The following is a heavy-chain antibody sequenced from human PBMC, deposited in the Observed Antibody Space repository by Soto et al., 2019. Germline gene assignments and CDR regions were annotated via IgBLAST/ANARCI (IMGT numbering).Heavy chain of an antibody. J-gene: IGHJ4*02. CDR3: ARDRSPYYYDSSGYPHY. CDR2: ISVYSGNT. Sequence: QVQVVQSGAEVKKPGASVKVSCKASGDTFTNYVFSWVRQAPGQGLEWMGWISVYSGNTNYAQNVQGRVTMTTDTSTSTAYMELRSLRSDDTAVYYCARDRSPYYYDSSGYPHYWGQGTLVTVSS. V-gene: IGHV1-18*01. D-gene: IGHD3-22*01. CDR1: GDTFTNYV.